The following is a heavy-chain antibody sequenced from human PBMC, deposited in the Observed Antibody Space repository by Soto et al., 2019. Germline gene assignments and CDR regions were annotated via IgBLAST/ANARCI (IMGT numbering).Heavy chain of an antibody. J-gene: IGHJ5*02. CDR3: AAGWAPAAGDL. CDR2: SHYSGNS. Sequence: VQLLESGPGLGRPSETLSLTSTVSGGSFGSFYWSWVRQPPGKRLECIGYSHYSGNSNYSPSLRSRVSISLDTSKNEFSLKLHSVTAADTAVYYCAAGWAPAAGDLWGPGILVTVSS. D-gene: IGHD2-2*01. CDR1: GGSFGSFY. V-gene: IGHV4-59*03.